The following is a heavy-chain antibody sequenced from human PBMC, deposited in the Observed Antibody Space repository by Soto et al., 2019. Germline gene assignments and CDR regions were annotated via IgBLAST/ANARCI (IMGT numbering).Heavy chain of an antibody. CDR3: ARDWYRYSSSGNWFDP. V-gene: IGHV1-69*13. CDR2: IIPIFGTA. CDR1: GGTFSSYA. D-gene: IGHD6-13*01. Sequence: SVKVSCKASGGTFSSYAISWVRQAPGQGLEWMGGIIPIFGTANYAQKFQGRVTITADESTSTAYMELSSLRSEDTAVYYCARDWYRYSSSGNWFDPWGQGTLVTVSS. J-gene: IGHJ5*02.